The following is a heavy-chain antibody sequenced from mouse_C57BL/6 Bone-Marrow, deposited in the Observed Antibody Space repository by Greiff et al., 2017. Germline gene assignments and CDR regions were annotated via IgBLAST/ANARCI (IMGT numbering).Heavy chain of an antibody. CDR3: TTDGNYVEYYFDY. D-gene: IGHD2-1*01. V-gene: IGHV14-4*01. Sequence: HPQLSGAALVRPGASDKLFRTASCFNIKAVYIQVVKQKPEPGRVGIGWFDPENGDTEYASKFQGKATITADTSSNTAYLQLSSLTSEDTAVYYCTTDGNYVEYYFDYWGQGTTLTVSS. CDR2: FDPENGDT. J-gene: IGHJ2*01. CDR1: CFNIKAVY.